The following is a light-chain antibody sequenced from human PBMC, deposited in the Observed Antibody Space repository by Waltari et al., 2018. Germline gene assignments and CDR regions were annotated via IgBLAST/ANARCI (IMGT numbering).Light chain of an antibody. CDR2: DAT. CDR1: QGVSMY. V-gene: IGKV3-11*01. CDR3: QQRSNWPMT. J-gene: IGKJ4*01. Sequence: EVVLTQSPATLSLSPGDTATLTCSASQGVSMYLAWYQHSPGQGPRLLIYDATNRGTGVPARFGGSGSGTDFTLTISSLDPEDFAVYFCQQRSNWPMTFGGGTKVEIK.